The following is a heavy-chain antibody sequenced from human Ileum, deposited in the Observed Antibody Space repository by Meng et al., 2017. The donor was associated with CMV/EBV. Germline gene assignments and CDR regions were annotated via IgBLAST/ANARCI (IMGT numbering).Heavy chain of an antibody. CDR3: ARAMWSKKYYYYGMDV. CDR2: IYYSGST. Sequence: SIGSGDYYWSCIRQPPGKGLEWIGYIYYSGSTYYNPSLKSRVTISVDTSKNQFSLKLSSVTAADTAVYYCARAMWSKKYYYYGMDVWGQGTTVTVSS. J-gene: IGHJ6*02. CDR1: SIGSGDYY. D-gene: IGHD2-21*01. V-gene: IGHV4-30-4*08.